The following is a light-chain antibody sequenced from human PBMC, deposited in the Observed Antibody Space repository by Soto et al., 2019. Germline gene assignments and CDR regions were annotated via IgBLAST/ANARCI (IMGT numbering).Light chain of an antibody. CDR1: QSISSW. CDR2: EAR. V-gene: IGKV1-5*01. Sequence: DIQMTQSPSTLSAFVGDRLTITCRASQSISSWLAWYLQKPGKAPKLLIYEARNLESGVPSRFSGSGSGTEFTLTVSSLQPDDFATYYCQQYDSYPSTFGQGTKVDIK. J-gene: IGKJ1*01. CDR3: QQYDSYPST.